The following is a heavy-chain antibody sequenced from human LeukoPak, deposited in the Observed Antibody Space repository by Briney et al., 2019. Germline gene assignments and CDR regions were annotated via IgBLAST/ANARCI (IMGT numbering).Heavy chain of an antibody. J-gene: IGHJ4*02. CDR2: IHKNAIT. CDR3: ARRAGAYSHPYDY. Sequence: GGSLRLSCAASGFTVSSNYMTWVRQAPGKGLEWVSVIHKNAITYYADTVKGRFTISRDNSKNTLYLQMNSLRAEDTAVYYCARRAGAYSHPYDYWGQGTLVTVSS. CDR1: GFTVSSNY. V-gene: IGHV3-53*01. D-gene: IGHD4/OR15-4a*01.